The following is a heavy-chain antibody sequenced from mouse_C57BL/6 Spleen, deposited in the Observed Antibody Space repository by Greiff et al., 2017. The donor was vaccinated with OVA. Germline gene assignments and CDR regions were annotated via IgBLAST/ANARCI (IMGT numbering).Heavy chain of an antibody. CDR1: GFSLTSYG. CDR3: AKTGGTGYYAMDY. J-gene: IGHJ4*01. V-gene: IGHV2-5*01. Sequence: QVQLKQSGPGLVQPSQSLSITCTVSGFSLTSYGVHWVRQSPGKGLEWLGVIWRGGSTDYNAAFMSRLSITKDNSKSQVFFKMNSLQADDTAIYCCAKTGGTGYYAMDYWGQGTSVTVSS. CDR2: IWRGGST. D-gene: IGHD3-3*01.